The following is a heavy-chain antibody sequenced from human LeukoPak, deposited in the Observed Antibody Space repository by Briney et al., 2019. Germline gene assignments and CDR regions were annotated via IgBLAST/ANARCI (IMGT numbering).Heavy chain of an antibody. CDR3: AREGVGATMAN. Sequence: SQILSLTCAISGDTVSNKNAAWNWIRQSPSRGLVCLGRTYYRSKWYNDYAVSVKGRIDINPDTSKNQFSLRLIPVTPADTAVYFCAREGVGATMANWGQGTLVTVSS. CDR2: TYYRSKWYN. V-gene: IGHV6-1*01. D-gene: IGHD1-26*01. J-gene: IGHJ4*02. CDR1: GDTVSNKNAA.